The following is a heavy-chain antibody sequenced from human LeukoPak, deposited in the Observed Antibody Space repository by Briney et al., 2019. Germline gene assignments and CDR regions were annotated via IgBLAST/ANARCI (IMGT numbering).Heavy chain of an antibody. CDR3: AREGYCSSTSCYDAFDI. D-gene: IGHD2-2*01. J-gene: IGHJ3*02. V-gene: IGHV3-74*01. CDR1: GITFSSYW. CDR2: INSDGSST. Sequence: GSLRLSCAASGITFSSYWMHWVRQAPGKGLVWVSSINSDGSSTSYADSVKGRFTISRDNAKNTLYLQMNSLRAEDTAVYYCAREGYCSSTSCYDAFDIWGQGTMVTVSS.